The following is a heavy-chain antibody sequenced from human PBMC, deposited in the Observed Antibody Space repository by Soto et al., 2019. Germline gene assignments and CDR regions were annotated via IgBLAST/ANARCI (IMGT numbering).Heavy chain of an antibody. J-gene: IGHJ4*02. CDR2: ISYDGSNK. V-gene: IGHV3-30*18. CDR3: AKDWSRVAARPYYFDY. D-gene: IGHD6-6*01. CDR1: GFTFSSYG. Sequence: QVQLVESGGGVVQPGRSLRLSCAASGFTFSSYGMHWVRQAPGKGLEWVAVISYDGSNKYYADSVKGRFTISRDNSKNTLYLQMNSLRAEDTAVYYCAKDWSRVAARPYYFDYWGQGTLVTVSS.